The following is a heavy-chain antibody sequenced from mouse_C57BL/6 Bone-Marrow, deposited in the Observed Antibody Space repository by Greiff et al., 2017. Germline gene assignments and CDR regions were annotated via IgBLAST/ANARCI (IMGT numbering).Heavy chain of an antibody. Sequence: QVQLQQPGAELVKPGASVKLSCKASGYTFTSYWMHWVKQRPGQGLEWIGMIHPNSGSTNYNEKFKSKATLTVDKSSSTAYMQLSSLTSEDSAVYYCARKVYDYDECRYFDVWGTGTTVTVSS. D-gene: IGHD2-4*01. CDR3: ARKVYDYDECRYFDV. CDR1: GYTFTSYW. V-gene: IGHV1-64*01. J-gene: IGHJ1*03. CDR2: IHPNSGST.